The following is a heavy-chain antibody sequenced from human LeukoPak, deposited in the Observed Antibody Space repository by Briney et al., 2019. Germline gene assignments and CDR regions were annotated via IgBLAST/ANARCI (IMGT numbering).Heavy chain of an antibody. V-gene: IGHV1-2*02. CDR3: AREFDDGSPRFDY. CDR2: INPHSGGT. Sequence: GASVKVSCKASGYTFTAYYMHWVRQAPGQGLEWTGCINPHSGGTNYAQKFQGRVTMTRDSSITTAYMELSRLRSDDTAVFYCAREFDDGSPRFDYWGQGSLVTVSS. CDR1: GYTFTAYY. J-gene: IGHJ4*02. D-gene: IGHD1-1*01.